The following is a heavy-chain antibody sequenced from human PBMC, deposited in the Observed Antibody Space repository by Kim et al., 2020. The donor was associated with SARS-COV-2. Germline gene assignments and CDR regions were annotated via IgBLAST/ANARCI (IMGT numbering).Heavy chain of an antibody. CDR2: IYPSDSDT. CDR3: ARTIGTYYYGLDV. V-gene: IGHV5-51*01. Sequence: GESLKISCRGSGYIFLSYWIGWVRQMPGKGLEWMGIIYPSDSDTRYSPSFQGQVTLSVDKSISTAYLQWSSLKASDTAMYYCARTIGTYYYGLDVWGQGTTVTVSS. D-gene: IGHD1-1*01. J-gene: IGHJ6*02. CDR1: GYIFLSYW.